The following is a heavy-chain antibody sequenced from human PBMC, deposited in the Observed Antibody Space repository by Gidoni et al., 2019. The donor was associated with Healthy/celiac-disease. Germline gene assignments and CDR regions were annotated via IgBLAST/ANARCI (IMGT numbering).Heavy chain of an antibody. CDR3: ARGPGIAVASPNYYYYYGMDV. CDR1: GFTVSSNY. D-gene: IGHD6-19*01. Sequence: EVQLVESGGGLIQPGGSLRLSCAASGFTVSSNYMSWVRQAPGKGLEWVSVIYSGGSTYYADSVKGRFTISRDNSKNTLYLQMNSLRAEDTAVYYCARGPGIAVASPNYYYYYGMDVWGQGTTVTVSS. V-gene: IGHV3-53*01. J-gene: IGHJ6*02. CDR2: IYSGGST.